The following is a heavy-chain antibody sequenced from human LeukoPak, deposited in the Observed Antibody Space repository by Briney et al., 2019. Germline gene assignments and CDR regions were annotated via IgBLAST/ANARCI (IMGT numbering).Heavy chain of an antibody. J-gene: IGHJ3*02. Sequence: PGGSLRLSCAASGFTVSSNYMSWVRQAPGKGLEWVSAISGSGGNTYYADSVKGRFTISRDNSKNTLYLQMNSLRAEDTAVYYCVKERSPFDAFDIWGQGTMVTVSS. CDR2: ISGSGGNT. CDR3: VKERSPFDAFDI. V-gene: IGHV3-23*01. CDR1: GFTVSSNY.